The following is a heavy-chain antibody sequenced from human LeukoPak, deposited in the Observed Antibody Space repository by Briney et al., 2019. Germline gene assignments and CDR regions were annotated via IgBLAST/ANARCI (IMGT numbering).Heavy chain of an antibody. CDR1: GYTFTAFS. CDR2: IKPNSGGT. Sequence: ASVKVSCKASGYTFTAFSMHWVRQAPGQGLEWMGWIKPNSGGTNYAQKFQGRVTMTRDTSISTAYMELRSLTSDDTAMYYCARSGRGTYYYFDLWGQGTLVTVSS. D-gene: IGHD5-12*01. V-gene: IGHV1-2*02. CDR3: ARSGRGTYYYFDL. J-gene: IGHJ4*02.